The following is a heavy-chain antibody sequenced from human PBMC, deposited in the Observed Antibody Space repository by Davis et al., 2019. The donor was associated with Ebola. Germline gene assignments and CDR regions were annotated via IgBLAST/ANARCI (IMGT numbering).Heavy chain of an antibody. D-gene: IGHD6-19*01. Sequence: LRLSCAVYGGSFSGYYWSWIRQPPGKGLEWIGYIYYIGSTYYNPSLKSRVTISVDTSKNQFSLKLGSVTAADTAVYYCARVEQWSLDYWGQGTLVTVSS. CDR1: GGSFSGYY. J-gene: IGHJ4*02. V-gene: IGHV4-34*09. CDR3: ARVEQWSLDY. CDR2: IYYIGST.